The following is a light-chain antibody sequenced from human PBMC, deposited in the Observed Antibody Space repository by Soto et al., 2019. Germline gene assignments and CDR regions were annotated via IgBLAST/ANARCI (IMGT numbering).Light chain of an antibody. CDR2: DVS. Sequence: QSALTQPASVSGSPGQSITISCTGTSSDVGGYNYVSWYQQHPGKAPKLMIYDVSNRPSGVSNRFSGSKSGNTASLTISGLKAEDEADYYCSSYTSSSTLVFCGGTQLTVL. V-gene: IGLV2-14*01. CDR1: SSDVGGYNY. J-gene: IGLJ3*02. CDR3: SSYTSSSTLV.